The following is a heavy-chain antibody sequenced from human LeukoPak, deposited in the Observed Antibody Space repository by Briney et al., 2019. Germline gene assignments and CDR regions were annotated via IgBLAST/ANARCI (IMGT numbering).Heavy chain of an antibody. D-gene: IGHD6-19*01. CDR2: IYYSGST. CDR1: GGSISSSSYY. CDR3: ARRRGYSSGWSASWFDP. V-gene: IGHV4-39*01. J-gene: IGHJ5*02. Sequence: SETLSLTCTVSGGSISSSSYYWGWIRPPPGKGLEWIGSIYYSGSTNYNPSLKSRVTTSVDTSKNQFSLKLSSVTAADTAVYYCARRRGYSSGWSASWFDPWGQGTLVTVSS.